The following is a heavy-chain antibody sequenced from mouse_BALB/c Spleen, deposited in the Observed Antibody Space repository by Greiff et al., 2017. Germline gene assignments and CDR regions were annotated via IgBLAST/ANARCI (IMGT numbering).Heavy chain of an antibody. D-gene: IGHD1-1*01. Sequence: QVQLQQPGAELVKPGTSVKLSCKASGYNFTSYWINWVKLRPGQGLEWIGDIYPGSGSTNYNEKFKSKATLTVDTSSSTAYMQPSSLASEDSALYYCASDGSSFDYWGQGTTLTVSS. CDR3: ASDGSSFDY. J-gene: IGHJ2*01. CDR1: GYNFTSYW. CDR2: IYPGSGST. V-gene: IGHV1-55*01.